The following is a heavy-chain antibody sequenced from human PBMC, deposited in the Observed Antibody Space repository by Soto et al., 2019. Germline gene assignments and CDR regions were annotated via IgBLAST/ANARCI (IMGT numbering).Heavy chain of an antibody. CDR3: ARAHYGDYGYGMDA. CDR1: GGSISSGGYS. Sequence: QLQLQESGSGLVKPSQTLSLTCAVSGGSISSGGYSWSWIRQPPGKGLEWIGYIYHSGTTYYNPSLKSPLTISVDTPKNPFPPKPTSVTAADTAVYYCARAHYGDYGYGMDAWGQGTTVTVSS. V-gene: IGHV4-30-2*01. D-gene: IGHD4-17*01. J-gene: IGHJ6*02. CDR2: IYHSGTT.